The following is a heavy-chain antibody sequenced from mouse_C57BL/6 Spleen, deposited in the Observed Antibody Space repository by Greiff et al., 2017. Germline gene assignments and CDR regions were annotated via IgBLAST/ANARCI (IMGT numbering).Heavy chain of an antibody. Sequence: LVESGAELVRPGASVKLSCKASGYTFTDYYINWVKQRPGQGLEWIARIYPGSGNTYYNEKFKGKATLTAEKSSSTAYMQLSSLTSEDSAVYFCARLYGSSYSDYWGQGTTLTVSS. CDR3: ARLYGSSYSDY. J-gene: IGHJ2*01. V-gene: IGHV1-76*01. D-gene: IGHD1-1*01. CDR1: GYTFTDYY. CDR2: IYPGSGNT.